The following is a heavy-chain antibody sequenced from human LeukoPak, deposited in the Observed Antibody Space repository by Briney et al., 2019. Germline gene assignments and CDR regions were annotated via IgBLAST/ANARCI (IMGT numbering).Heavy chain of an antibody. J-gene: IGHJ4*02. CDR2: ISGSGGST. V-gene: IGHV3-23*01. CDR1: GFTFSSYA. CDR3: ARTIEMATISYFDY. Sequence: GSLRLSCAASGFTFSSYAMSWVRQAPGKGLEWVSAISGSGGSTYYADSVKGRFTISRDNAKNSLYLQMNSLRAGDTAVYYCARTIEMATISYFDYWGQGTLVTVSS. D-gene: IGHD5-24*01.